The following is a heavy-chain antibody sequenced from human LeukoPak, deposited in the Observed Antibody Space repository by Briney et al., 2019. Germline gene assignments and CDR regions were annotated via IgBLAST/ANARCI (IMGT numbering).Heavy chain of an antibody. CDR3: RYYDSSGYLDY. J-gene: IGHJ4*02. D-gene: IGHD3-22*01. Sequence: GGSLRLSCAASGFTISSYGMNWVRQAPGKGLEWVSYISSSGSNMYYADSVKGRFTISRDNAKNSLYLQMSSLRAEDTAVYYCRYYDSSGYLDYWGQGTLATVSS. CDR2: ISSSGSNM. CDR1: GFTISSYG. V-gene: IGHV3-48*03.